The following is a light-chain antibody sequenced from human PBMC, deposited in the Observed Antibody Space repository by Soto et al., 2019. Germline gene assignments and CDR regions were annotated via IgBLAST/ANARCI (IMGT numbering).Light chain of an antibody. CDR2: EIY. Sequence: DIQMTQSPPSLSASAGDRVTITCRASQGVRNSLDWYQQKPGKAPQRLIYEIYNLQSGVPSRSSGSGSGTVFTLTISSLQPEDSATYFCLQHSNYPFTFGPGTKVDIK. J-gene: IGKJ3*01. CDR1: QGVRNS. V-gene: IGKV1-17*01. CDR3: LQHSNYPFT.